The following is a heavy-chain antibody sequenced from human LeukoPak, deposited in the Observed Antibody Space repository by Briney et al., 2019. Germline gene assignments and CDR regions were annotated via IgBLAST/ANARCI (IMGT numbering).Heavy chain of an antibody. CDR3: ARIKWGHTGLDY. J-gene: IGHJ4*02. CDR2: IYYSGST. CDR1: GVSFTTYY. Sequence: AETLSLTCAVSGVSFTTYYWTWVRQSPGKGLEWIGYIYYSGSTNVNPHINRRVSLSVDRNKTQFSLRVSSGAAEDTVVYFCARIKWGHTGLDYWGPGTTVTVS. V-gene: IGHV4-59*08. D-gene: IGHD7-27*01.